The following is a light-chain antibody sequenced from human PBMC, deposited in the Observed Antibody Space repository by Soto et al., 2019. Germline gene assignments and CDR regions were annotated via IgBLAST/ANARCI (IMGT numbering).Light chain of an antibody. CDR2: NNS. V-gene: IGLV1-44*01. J-gene: IGLJ3*02. CDR1: SSNIGRNA. Sequence: QPVLTQPPSASGTPGQSVPISCSGGSSNIGRNALNWFQQLPRAAPKLLIFNNSQRPSGVPARFSGSKSGTSASLAISGLQSGDEADYFCAAWEDSLTAWVFVGGTKLTVL. CDR3: AAWEDSLTAWV.